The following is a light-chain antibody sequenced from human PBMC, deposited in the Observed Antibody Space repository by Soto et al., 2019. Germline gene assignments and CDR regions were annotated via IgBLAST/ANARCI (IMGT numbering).Light chain of an antibody. V-gene: IGKV3-15*01. CDR3: QQYSGWPPT. Sequence: DIVMTQSPDTLSVSPGERATLSCRASQSLLRDLAWHQQKPGQAPRLLIYGASTRATAIPARFSGSESGTDFTLTISSLQSEDFAVYFCQQYSGWPPTFGQGTKVEIK. J-gene: IGKJ1*01. CDR2: GAS. CDR1: QSLLRD.